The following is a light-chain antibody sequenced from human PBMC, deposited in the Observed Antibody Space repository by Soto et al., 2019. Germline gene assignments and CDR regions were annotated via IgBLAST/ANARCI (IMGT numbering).Light chain of an antibody. CDR1: QSISSW. CDR3: QQYETFSGT. J-gene: IGKJ1*01. V-gene: IGKV1-5*03. CDR2: MAS. Sequence: DIQMTQSPSTLSASVGDRVTITCRASQSISSWLAWYQQKPGKAPMLLIYMASSLESGVPSRFSGSGSGTKFTLTIASLQPDDFATYYCQQYETFSGTFGPGTKVDIK.